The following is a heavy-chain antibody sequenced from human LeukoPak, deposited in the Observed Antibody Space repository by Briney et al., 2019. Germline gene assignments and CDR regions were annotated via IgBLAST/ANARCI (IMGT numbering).Heavy chain of an antibody. CDR3: ARSMIVVVGPSYNWFDP. J-gene: IGHJ5*02. D-gene: IGHD3-22*01. CDR2: IIPILGIA. V-gene: IGHV1-69*04. Sequence: SVKVSCKASGGTFSSYAISWVRQAPGQGLEWMGRIIPILGIANYAQKFQGRVTITADKSTSTAYMELSSLRSEDTAVYYCARSMIVVVGPSYNWFDPWGQGTLVTVSS. CDR1: GGTFSSYA.